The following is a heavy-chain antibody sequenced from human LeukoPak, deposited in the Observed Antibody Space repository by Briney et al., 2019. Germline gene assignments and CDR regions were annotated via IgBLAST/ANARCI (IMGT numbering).Heavy chain of an antibody. D-gene: IGHD6-19*01. J-gene: IGHJ4*02. CDR1: GFPFSSYA. CDR2: ISGSGGNL. CDR3: AKSRDIAVAGTSYYFDY. V-gene: IGHV3-23*01. Sequence: QPWGSLRLSCAASGFPFSSYAMSWVRQAPGKGLEWVSAISGSGGNLYYVDSVKGRFTISRDNSKNTLYLKMNSLRAEDTAVYYCAKSRDIAVAGTSYYFDYWGQGTMVTVSS.